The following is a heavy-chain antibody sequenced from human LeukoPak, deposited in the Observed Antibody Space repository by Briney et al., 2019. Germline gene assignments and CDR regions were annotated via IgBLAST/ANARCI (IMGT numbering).Heavy chain of an antibody. Sequence: GASVKVSCKASGYTFTTYNINWVRQATGQGLEWMGWMNPNSGDTGFPQRFQGRVTMTRDTSITTAYMELSSLRSEDTAVYYCARGHNWFDPWGQGTLVTVSS. CDR2: MNPNSGDT. CDR1: GYTFTTYN. CDR3: ARGHNWFDP. J-gene: IGHJ5*02. V-gene: IGHV1-8*01.